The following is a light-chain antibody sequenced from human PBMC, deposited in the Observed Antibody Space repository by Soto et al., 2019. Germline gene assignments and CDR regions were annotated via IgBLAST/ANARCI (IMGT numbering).Light chain of an antibody. V-gene: IGLV1-51*01. CDR1: SSNIGNYY. CDR2: DNT. J-gene: IGLJ1*01. CDR3: GAWDSSLNVYL. Sequence: SVLTEPRSVTASPSQKIAISYSRSSSNIGNYYVSWYHQLPGTAPKLLIYDNTKRPSGIPDRFSGSKSGTSATLAITGLQTGDEGHYSCGAWDSSLNVYLFGGGTKVTVL.